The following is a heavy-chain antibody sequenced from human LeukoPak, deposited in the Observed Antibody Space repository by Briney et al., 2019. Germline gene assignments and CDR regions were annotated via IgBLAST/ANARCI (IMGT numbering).Heavy chain of an antibody. D-gene: IGHD3-3*01. CDR1: GFTFGNAW. CDR3: TTVHYDFWSGYYTGFDY. CDR2: IKSKTDGGTT. J-gene: IGHJ4*02. Sequence: PGGSLRLSCAASGFTFGNAWMSWVRQAPGKGLEWVGRIKSKTDGGTTDYAAPVKGRFTISRDDSKNTLYLQMNSLKTEDTAVYYCTTVHYDFWSGYYTGFDYWGQGTLVTVSS. V-gene: IGHV3-15*01.